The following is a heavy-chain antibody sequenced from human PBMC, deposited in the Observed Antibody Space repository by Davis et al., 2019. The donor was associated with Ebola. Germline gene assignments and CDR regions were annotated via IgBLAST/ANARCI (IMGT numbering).Heavy chain of an antibody. CDR3: AKDSGGGDFWSGYPDY. D-gene: IGHD3-3*01. CDR2: ISWNSGSI. J-gene: IGHJ4*02. V-gene: IGHV3-9*01. CDR1: GFTFDDYA. Sequence: SLKISCAASGFTFDDYAMHWVRQAPGKGLEWVSGISWNSGSIGYADSVKGRFTISRDNSKNSLYLQMNSLRTEDTALYYCAKDSGGGDFWSGYPDYWGQGTLVTVSS.